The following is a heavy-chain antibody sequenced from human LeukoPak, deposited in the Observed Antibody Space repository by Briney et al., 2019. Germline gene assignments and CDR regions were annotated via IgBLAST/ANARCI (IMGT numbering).Heavy chain of an antibody. CDR3: ARDLNP. J-gene: IGHJ5*02. CDR2: INHSGST. CDR1: GGSFSGYY. Sequence: PSETLSLTCAAYGGSFSGYYWSWIRQPPGKGLEWIGEINHSGSTNYNPSLKSRVTISVDTSKNQFSLKLSSVTAADTAVYYCARDLNPWGQGTLVTVSS. V-gene: IGHV4-34*01.